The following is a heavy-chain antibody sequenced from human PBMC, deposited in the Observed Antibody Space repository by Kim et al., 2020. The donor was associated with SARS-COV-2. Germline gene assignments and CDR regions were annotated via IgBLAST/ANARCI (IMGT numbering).Heavy chain of an antibody. J-gene: IGHJ4*02. V-gene: IGHV3-23*01. CDR1: GFTFSSYA. CDR2: ISGSGGST. Sequence: GGSLRLSCAASGFTFSSYAMSWVRQAPGKGLEWVSAISGSGGSTYYADSVKGRFTISRDNSKNTLYLQMNSLRAEDTAVYYCAKNGKGYYYDSSGTKRGAHFDYWGQGTLVTVSS. D-gene: IGHD3-22*01. CDR3: AKNGKGYYYDSSGTKRGAHFDY.